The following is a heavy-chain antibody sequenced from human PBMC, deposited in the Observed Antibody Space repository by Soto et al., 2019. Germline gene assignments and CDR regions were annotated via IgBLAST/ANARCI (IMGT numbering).Heavy chain of an antibody. CDR1: GVSISSGGYS. CDR3: ARVTDY. CDR2: IYHRGSI. Sequence: QLQLQESGSGLVKPSQTLSLTCAVSGVSISSGGYSWSCIRQPPGKGLEGIGYIYHRGSIYYNPSLNRRVTISVDRSTNQFSLKLSSVTAADTAVYYGARVTDYWGQGTLVTVSS. V-gene: IGHV4-30-2*01. J-gene: IGHJ4*02.